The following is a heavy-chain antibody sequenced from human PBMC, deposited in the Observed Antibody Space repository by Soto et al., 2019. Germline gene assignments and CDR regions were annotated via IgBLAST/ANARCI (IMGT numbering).Heavy chain of an antibody. CDR2: INHSGST. D-gene: IGHD3-9*01. CDR3: ARGSPKLYDILTGYTDDRYYFDY. V-gene: IGHV4-34*01. J-gene: IGHJ4*02. Sequence: SETLSLTCAVYGGSFSGYYWSWIRQPPGKGLEWIGEINHSGSTNYNPSLKSRVTISVDTSKNQFSLKLSSVTAADTAVYYCARGSPKLYDILTGYTDDRYYFDYWGQGTLVTVSS. CDR1: GGSFSGYY.